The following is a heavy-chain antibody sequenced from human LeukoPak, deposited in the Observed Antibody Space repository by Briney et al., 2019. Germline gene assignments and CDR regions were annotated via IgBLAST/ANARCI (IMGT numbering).Heavy chain of an antibody. V-gene: IGHV3-48*01. D-gene: IGHD3-3*01. CDR1: GFTFSSYS. CDR3: ARDPPTHYDSYYFDY. CDR2: ISSSSSTI. Sequence: GGSLRLSCAASGFTFSSYSMNWVRQAPGKGLEWVSYISSSSSTIYYADSVKGRFTISRDNAKNSLYLQMNSLRAEDTAVYYCARDPPTHYDSYYFDYWGQGTLVTVSS. J-gene: IGHJ4*02.